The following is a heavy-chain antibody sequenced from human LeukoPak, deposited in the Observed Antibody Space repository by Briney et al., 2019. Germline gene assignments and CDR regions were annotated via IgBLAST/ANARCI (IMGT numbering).Heavy chain of an antibody. CDR2: ISGSGGST. D-gene: IGHD3-10*01. V-gene: IGHV3-23*01. Sequence: GGSLRLSCAASGFTFSSYAMHWVRQAPGKGLEWVSAISGSGGSTYYADSVKGRFTISRDNSKNTLYLQMNSLRAEDTAVYYCAKVSGSAPGADYWGHGTLVTVSS. CDR1: GFTFSSYA. J-gene: IGHJ4*01. CDR3: AKVSGSAPGADY.